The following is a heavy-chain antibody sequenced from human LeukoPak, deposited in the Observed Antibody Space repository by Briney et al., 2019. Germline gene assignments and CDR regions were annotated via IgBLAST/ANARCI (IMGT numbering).Heavy chain of an antibody. CDR1: GFTFRSYS. V-gene: IGHV3-21*01. D-gene: IGHD2-2*01. J-gene: IGHJ6*02. CDR3: ARYCSSTSCYYEDYGMDV. Sequence: PGGSLRLSCAASGFTFRSYSMNWVRQAPGKGLEWVSSNSSSSSYIYYADSVKGRFTISRDNAKNSLYLQMNSLRAEDTAVYYCARYCSSTSCYYEDYGMDVWGQGTTVTVSS. CDR2: NSSSSSYI.